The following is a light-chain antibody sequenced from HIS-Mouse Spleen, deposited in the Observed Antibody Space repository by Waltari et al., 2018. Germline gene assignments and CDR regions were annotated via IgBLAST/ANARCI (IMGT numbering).Light chain of an antibody. CDR3: QAWDSSTAWV. CDR2: QDS. V-gene: IGLV3-1*01. Sequence: SYELTQPPSVSVSPGQTASITCSGDKLGDKYACWYQQKPGQSPVLVIYQDSKRPSGIPGRFSGSNSGNTATLTISGTQAMDEADYYCQAWDSSTAWVFGGVTKLTVL. J-gene: IGLJ3*02. CDR1: KLGDKY.